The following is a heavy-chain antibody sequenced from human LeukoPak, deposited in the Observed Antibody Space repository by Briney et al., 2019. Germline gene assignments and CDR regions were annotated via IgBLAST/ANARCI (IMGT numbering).Heavy chain of an antibody. Sequence: ASVKVSCKASGYTFTSYYMHWVRQAPGQGLEWMGLINPSGGSTSYAQKFQGRATMTRDMSTSTVYMGLSSLRSEDTAVYYCARVARCSSTSCYRFDYWGQGTLVTVSS. D-gene: IGHD2-2*02. V-gene: IGHV1-46*01. CDR3: ARVARCSSTSCYRFDY. CDR2: INPSGGST. CDR1: GYTFTSYY. J-gene: IGHJ4*02.